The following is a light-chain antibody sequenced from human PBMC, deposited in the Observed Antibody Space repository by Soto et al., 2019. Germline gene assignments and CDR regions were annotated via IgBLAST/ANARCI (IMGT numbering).Light chain of an antibody. CDR1: SSDIGGYNY. V-gene: IGLV2-8*01. Sequence: QSALTQPPSASGSPGQSVTISCTGTSSDIGGYNYVSWYQHHPGKAPKVMIYEVSKRPSGVPDRFSGSKSGNTDSLTVSGLQPEDEADYYCSSYAGSNNLGVFGGGTKLTVL. CDR2: EVS. J-gene: IGLJ3*02. CDR3: SSYAGSNNLGV.